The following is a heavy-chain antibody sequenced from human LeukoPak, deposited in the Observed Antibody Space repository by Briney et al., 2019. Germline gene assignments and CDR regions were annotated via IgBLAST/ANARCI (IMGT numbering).Heavy chain of an antibody. Sequence: PSETLSLTCTVSGYSISSGYYWAWLRQTPGKGLEWIGNIYHTGSTYYNPSLKSRVTISVDTSRNQFSLKLNSVTAADTAVYYCARDPRYYYDSSGFRWGQGTLVTVSS. CDR2: IYHTGST. D-gene: IGHD3-22*01. CDR3: ARDPRYYYDSSGFR. J-gene: IGHJ4*02. V-gene: IGHV4-38-2*02. CDR1: GYSISSGYY.